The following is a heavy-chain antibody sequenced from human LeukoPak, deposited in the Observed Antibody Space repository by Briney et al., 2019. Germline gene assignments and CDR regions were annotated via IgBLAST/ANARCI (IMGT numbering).Heavy chain of an antibody. J-gene: IGHJ4*02. CDR1: GGSINSYY. Sequence: SETLSLTCTVSGGSINSYYRSWIRQSPGKGLEWIAYVYYSGTTNYNPSLKSRVTISVDTSKNQFSLKMSSVTAADTAVYYCARGGHIYGLRYFFDYWGQGILVTVSS. CDR3: ARGGHIYGLRYFFDY. D-gene: IGHD5-18*01. CDR2: VYYSGTT. V-gene: IGHV4-59*01.